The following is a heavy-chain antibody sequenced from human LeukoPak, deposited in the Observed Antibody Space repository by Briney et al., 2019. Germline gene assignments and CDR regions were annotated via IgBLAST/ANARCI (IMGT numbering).Heavy chain of an antibody. CDR3: ARHRWELPAYFDY. V-gene: IGHV4-39*01. CDR1: GGSISSSSYY. D-gene: IGHD1-26*01. Sequence: SETLSLTCTVSGGSISSSSYYWGWIRQPPGKGLEWIGSIYCSGSTYYNPSLKSRVTISVDTSKNQFSLKLSSVTAADTAVYYCARHRWELPAYFDYWGQGTLVTVSS. CDR2: IYCSGST. J-gene: IGHJ4*02.